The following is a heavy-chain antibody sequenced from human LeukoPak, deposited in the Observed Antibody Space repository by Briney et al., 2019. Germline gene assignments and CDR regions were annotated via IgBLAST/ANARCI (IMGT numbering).Heavy chain of an antibody. CDR3: ARSPNGYSSGWYGIYYYYMDV. CDR1: GGSISSYY. D-gene: IGHD6-19*01. Sequence: SETLSLTCTVSGGSISSYYWSWIRQPPGKGLEWIGYIYYSGSTYYNPSLKSRVTISVDTSKNQFSLKLSSVTAADTAVYYCARSPNGYSSGWYGIYYYYMDVWGKGTTVTISS. V-gene: IGHV4-59*04. CDR2: IYYSGST. J-gene: IGHJ6*03.